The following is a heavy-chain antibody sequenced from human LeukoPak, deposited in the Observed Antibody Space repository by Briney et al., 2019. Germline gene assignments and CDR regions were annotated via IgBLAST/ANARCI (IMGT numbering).Heavy chain of an antibody. CDR3: AKALLRFLEWLPSDY. D-gene: IGHD3-3*01. Sequence: QPGGSLRLSCAASGFTFSSYAMSWVRQAPGKGLEWVSAISGSGGSTYYADSVKGRFTISRDNSRNTLYLQMNSLRAEDTAVYYCAKALLRFLEWLPSDYWGQGTLVTVSS. V-gene: IGHV3-23*01. CDR2: ISGSGGST. CDR1: GFTFSSYA. J-gene: IGHJ4*02.